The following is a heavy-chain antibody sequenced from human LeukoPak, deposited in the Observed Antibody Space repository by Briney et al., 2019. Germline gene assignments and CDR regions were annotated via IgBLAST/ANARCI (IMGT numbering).Heavy chain of an antibody. CDR2: IIPILGIA. V-gene: IGHV1-69*04. D-gene: IGHD3-3*01. Sequence: SVKVSCKASGGTFSSYAISWVRQAPGQGLEWMGRIIPILGIANYAQKFQGRVTITADKPTSTAYMELSSLRSEDTAVYYCAREADRDFWSGYYMDYWGQGTLVTVSS. CDR1: GGTFSSYA. J-gene: IGHJ4*02. CDR3: AREADRDFWSGYYMDY.